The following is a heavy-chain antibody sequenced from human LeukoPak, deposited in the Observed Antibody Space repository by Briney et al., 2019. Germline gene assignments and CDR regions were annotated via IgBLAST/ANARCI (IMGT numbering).Heavy chain of an antibody. D-gene: IGHD2-8*01. CDR1: GFTFSSHW. J-gene: IGHJ4*02. Sequence: PGGSLRLSCAASGFTFSSHWMSWVRQAPGKGLEWVANIIQDGRERYYVDSVKGRFIISRDNSKNSLYLQMNSLRAEDTAVYYCARVGLMVYASYCFDYWGQGALVTVSS. CDR2: IIQDGRER. CDR3: ARVGLMVYASYCFDY. V-gene: IGHV3-7*01.